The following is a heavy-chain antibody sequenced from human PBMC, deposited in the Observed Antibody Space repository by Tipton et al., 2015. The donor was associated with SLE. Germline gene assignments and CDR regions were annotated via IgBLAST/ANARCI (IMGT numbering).Heavy chain of an antibody. CDR3: ARDRDTAKVFID. CDR1: GDSIRSTSYN. V-gene: IGHV4-39*07. D-gene: IGHD5-18*01. Sequence: TLSLTCTVSGDSIRSTSYNWGWIRQPPGKGLEWIGAVYYSGTGSYNPSLRSRLTISVDTSKNQFSLKLSSVTAADTAVYYCARDRDTAKVFIDWGQGTLVTVSS. CDR2: VYYSGTG. J-gene: IGHJ4*02.